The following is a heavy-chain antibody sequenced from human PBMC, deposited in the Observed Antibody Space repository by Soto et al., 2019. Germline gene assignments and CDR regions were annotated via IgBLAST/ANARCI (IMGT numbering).Heavy chain of an antibody. D-gene: IGHD5-12*01. J-gene: IGHJ6*03. CDR1: GFTVSSNY. V-gene: IGHV3-53*04. CDR2: IYSGGST. Sequence: GGSLRLSCAASGFTVSSNYMSWVRQAPGKGLEWVSVIYSGGSTYYADSVKGRFTISRHNSKNTLYLQMNSLRAEDTAVYYCARDLATPYYYYMDVWGKGTTVTVSS. CDR3: ARDLATPYYYYMDV.